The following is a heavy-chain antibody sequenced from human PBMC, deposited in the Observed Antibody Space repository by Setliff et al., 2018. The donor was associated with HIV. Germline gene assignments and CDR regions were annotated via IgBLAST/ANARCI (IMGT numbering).Heavy chain of an antibody. CDR3: AKYSRYSGSYYDYFDY. CDR1: DYTFTTYW. Sequence: PGESLKISCKAVDYTFTTYWIGWVRQMPGEGLEWMGIIYPEDSNIKYNPSFQNQVTISADKSISTAYLQWSSLKASDTAMYYCAKYSRYSGSYYDYFDYWGQGTLVTVSS. CDR2: IYPEDSNI. D-gene: IGHD1-26*01. J-gene: IGHJ4*02. V-gene: IGHV5-51*01.